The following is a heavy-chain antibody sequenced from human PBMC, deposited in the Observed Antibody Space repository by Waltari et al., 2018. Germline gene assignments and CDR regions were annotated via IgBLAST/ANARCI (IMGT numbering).Heavy chain of an antibody. CDR2: ISYDGSKK. CDR1: GFPFSSFC. D-gene: IGHD3-3*01. J-gene: IGHJ4*02. Sequence: QVQLVESGGGVVQPGRSMGRSCAPSGFPFSSFCMHWVRPAPGKGLESVAVISYDGSKKYYADSVKGRFTISRDNSNDTLYLQMNTLRPEDTAVYYCAKDGFLEYLYSVFDSWGQGTLVSVSS. CDR3: AKDGFLEYLYSVFDS. V-gene: IGHV3-30*18.